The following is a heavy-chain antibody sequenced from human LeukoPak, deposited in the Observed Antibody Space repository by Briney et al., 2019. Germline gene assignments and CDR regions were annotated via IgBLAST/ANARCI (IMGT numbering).Heavy chain of an antibody. D-gene: IGHD5-18*01. CDR2: IYPGDSDT. CDR3: ARLGYQGYSYGDY. J-gene: IGHJ4*02. CDR1: GYSFTSYW. Sequence: GESLQISCKGSGYSFTSYWIGWVRRLPGKGLEWMGIIYPGDSDTRYSPSFQGHVTISDDKSICTAYPQWSSLKASDTAMYYCARLGYQGYSYGDYWGQGTLVTVSS. V-gene: IGHV5-51*01.